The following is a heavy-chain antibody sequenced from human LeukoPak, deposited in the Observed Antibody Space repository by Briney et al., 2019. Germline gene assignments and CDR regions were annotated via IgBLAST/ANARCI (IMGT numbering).Heavy chain of an antibody. V-gene: IGHV3-21*01. J-gene: IGHJ4*02. CDR2: IGPSSGDI. CDR1: GFTFRIYS. CDR3: ARERPSSTWPNDFDY. Sequence: GGSLRLSCAASGFTFRIYSMNWVRQAPGTGLEWVSSIGPSSGDISYADSVKGRFTISRDNSKNTLYLQMNSLRAEDTAVYYCARERPSSTWPNDFDYWGQGTLVTVSS. D-gene: IGHD6-13*01.